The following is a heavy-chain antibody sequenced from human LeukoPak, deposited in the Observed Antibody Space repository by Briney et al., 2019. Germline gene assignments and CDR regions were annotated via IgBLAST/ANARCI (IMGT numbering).Heavy chain of an antibody. CDR2: MNPNSGNT. J-gene: IGHJ4*02. Sequence: GASVKVSCKASGYTFTSYDINWVRQATGQGLEWMGWMNPNSGNTGYAQNFQGRVTMTRNTSISTAYMELSSLRSEDTALYYCARAYCSGGGCYSGCWGQGTLVTVSS. D-gene: IGHD2-15*01. CDR3: ARAYCSGGGCYSGC. V-gene: IGHV1-8*01. CDR1: GYTFTSYD.